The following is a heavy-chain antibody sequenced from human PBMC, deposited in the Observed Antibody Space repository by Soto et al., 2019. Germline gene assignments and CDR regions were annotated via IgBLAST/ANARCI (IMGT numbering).Heavy chain of an antibody. V-gene: IGHV1-18*01. Sequence: QGQLVQSGVEVKKPGASVRVSCKASGYPFTNYGINWVRLAPGQGLEWMGRISGRSGGTNYGPKFRDRITMATDTSSKTAYMELSRLRFDYTAVYYCAKDGGHGARMHICGMDVWGQGTTVTVSS. CDR3: AKDGGHGARMHICGMDV. D-gene: IGHD2-21*01. J-gene: IGHJ6*02. CDR2: ISGRSGGT. CDR1: GYPFTNYG.